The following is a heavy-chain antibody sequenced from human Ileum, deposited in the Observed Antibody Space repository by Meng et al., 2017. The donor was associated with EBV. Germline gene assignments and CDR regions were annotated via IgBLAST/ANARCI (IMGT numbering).Heavy chain of an antibody. V-gene: IGHV4-61*01. CDR3: ARGWDTAMDSG. CDR2: IYYSGTT. CDR1: CRSVGIISDY. Sequence: QVPRPEPLPGLRNPSETLSLTRTVSCRSVGIISDYWSWIRQPPGKGLECIGYIYYSGTTNYNPSLESRVTISVDTSKNQFSLKLRSVAASDTAVYYCARGWDTAMDSGWGQGTLVTVSS. D-gene: IGHD5-18*01. J-gene: IGHJ4*02.